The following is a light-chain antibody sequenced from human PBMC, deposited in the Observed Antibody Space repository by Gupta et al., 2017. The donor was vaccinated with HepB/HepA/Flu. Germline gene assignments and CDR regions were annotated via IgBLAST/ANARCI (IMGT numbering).Light chain of an antibody. V-gene: IGLV2-23*02. Sequence: QSALTQPASVSGSPGQSITISCTGTSSDVGSYNLVSWYQQHPGKAPKIMIDEVSKRPSGVSNRFACSKSGNTDSPTLSGLQAEDEAEDDCSSYAGSDTCGVFGGGTKLTVL. J-gene: IGLJ3*02. CDR2: EVS. CDR3: SSYAGSDTCGV. CDR1: SSDVGSYNL.